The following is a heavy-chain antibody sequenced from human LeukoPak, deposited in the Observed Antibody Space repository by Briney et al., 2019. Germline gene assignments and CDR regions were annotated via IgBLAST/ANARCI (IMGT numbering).Heavy chain of an antibody. D-gene: IGHD3-22*01. CDR3: ARGRSYYYDSSGYDY. V-gene: IGHV4-39*07. CDR1: GGSISSSSYY. Sequence: RSSETLSLTCTVSGGSISSSSYYWSWIRQPPGKGLEWIGEVNHSGSTNYNPSLKSRVTISVDTSKNQFSLKLSSVTAADTAVYYCARGRSYYYDSSGYDYWGQGTLVTVSS. J-gene: IGHJ4*02. CDR2: VNHSGST.